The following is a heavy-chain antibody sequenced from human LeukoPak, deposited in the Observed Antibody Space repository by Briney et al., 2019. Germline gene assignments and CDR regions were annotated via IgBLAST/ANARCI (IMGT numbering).Heavy chain of an antibody. V-gene: IGHV3-21*01. CDR3: ARATDYYDSSGYYGDAFDI. CDR2: ISSSSSYI. J-gene: IGHJ3*02. CDR1: GFTFSSYS. D-gene: IGHD3-22*01. Sequence: NPGGSLRLSCAASGFTFSSYSMNWVRQAPGKGLEWVSSISSSSSYIYYADSVKGRFTISRDNAKNSLYLQMNSLRAEDTAVYYCARATDYYDSSGYYGDAFDIWGQGTMVTVSS.